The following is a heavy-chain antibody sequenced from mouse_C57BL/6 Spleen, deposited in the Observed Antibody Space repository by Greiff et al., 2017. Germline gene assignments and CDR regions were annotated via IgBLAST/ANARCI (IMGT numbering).Heavy chain of an antibody. CDR1: GFTFSSYT. J-gene: IGHJ1*03. CDR3: ARHHYYGSSYWYFDV. V-gene: IGHV5-9*01. CDR2: ISGGGGNT. Sequence: VMLVESGGGLVKPGGSLKLSCAASGFTFSSYTMSWVRQTPEKRLEWVATISGGGGNTYYPDSVKGRFTISRDNAKNTLYLQMSSLRAEDTAFYYCARHHYYGSSYWYFDVWGTGTTVTVSS. D-gene: IGHD1-1*01.